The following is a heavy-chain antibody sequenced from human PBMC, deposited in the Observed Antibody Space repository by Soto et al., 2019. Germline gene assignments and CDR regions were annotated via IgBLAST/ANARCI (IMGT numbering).Heavy chain of an antibody. CDR1: GFTFSSYG. D-gene: IGHD3-3*01. CDR3: AKGGGPADDFWSAPPPGY. Sequence: GGSLRLSCAASGFTFSSYGMHWVRQAPGKGLEWVAVISYDGSNKYYADSVKGRFTISRDNSKNTLYLQMNSLRAEDTAVYYCAKGGGPADDFWSAPPPGYWGQGTLVTVSS. CDR2: ISYDGSNK. J-gene: IGHJ4*02. V-gene: IGHV3-30*18.